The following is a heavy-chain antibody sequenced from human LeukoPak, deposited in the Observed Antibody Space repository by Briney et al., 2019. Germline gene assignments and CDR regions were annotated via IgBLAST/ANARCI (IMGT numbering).Heavy chain of an antibody. CDR3: ARYIVVVVAATSNWFDP. D-gene: IGHD2-15*01. Sequence: SETLSLTCAVSGDSIRTYYWSWIRQPAGKGLEWIGRIYTSGSTNYNPSLKSRVTISVDTSKNQFSPKLSSVTAADTAVYYCARYIVVVVAATSNWFDPWGQGTLVTVSS. CDR1: GDSIRTYY. CDR2: IYTSGST. V-gene: IGHV4-59*10. J-gene: IGHJ5*02.